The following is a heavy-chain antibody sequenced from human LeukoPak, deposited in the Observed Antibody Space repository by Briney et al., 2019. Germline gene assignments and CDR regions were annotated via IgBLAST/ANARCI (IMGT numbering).Heavy chain of an antibody. CDR2: LNAVDSGT. Sequence: GGSLRLSCAASGFSFSTFAMSWVRQAPGKGLEWVSGLNAVDSGTSYAESVKGRFTISRDNSKNTLYLQLNSLRAEDTAVYYCARDFSAFDIWGQGTMVTVSS. CDR3: ARDFSAFDI. D-gene: IGHD3-3*01. V-gene: IGHV3-23*01. CDR1: GFSFSTFA. J-gene: IGHJ3*02.